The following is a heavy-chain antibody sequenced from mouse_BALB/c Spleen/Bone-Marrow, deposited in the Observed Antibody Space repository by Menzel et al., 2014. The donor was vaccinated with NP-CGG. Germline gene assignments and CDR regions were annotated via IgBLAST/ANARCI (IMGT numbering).Heavy chain of an antibody. CDR1: GYTFTSYW. D-gene: IGHD1-1*01. CDR3: ARRAYGGSYGFAY. CDR2: INTSTDYT. Sequence: VQGVESGAELAKPGASLKMSCKASGYTFTSYWMHWVKQRPGQGLEWIGYINTSTDYTEYNQKFKDKATLTADKSSSTAFMQLSSLTSEDSAVYYCARRAYGGSYGFAYWGQGTLVTVSA. J-gene: IGHJ3*01. V-gene: IGHV1-7*01.